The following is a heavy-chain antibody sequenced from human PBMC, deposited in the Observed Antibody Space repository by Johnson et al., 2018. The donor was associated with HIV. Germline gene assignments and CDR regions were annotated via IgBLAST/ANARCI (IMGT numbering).Heavy chain of an antibody. D-gene: IGHD2-21*01. Sequence: QVQLVESGGGLVKPGGSLRLSCAASGFTFSNAWMSWVRQAPGKGLEWVAVVSYDGSNKYYADSVKGRFTISRDNSKNTLYLQMNSLRAEDPAVYYCAKDRVVIAAHDAFDIWGQGTMVTVSS. CDR2: VSYDGSNK. CDR3: AKDRVVIAAHDAFDI. V-gene: IGHV3-30*18. J-gene: IGHJ3*02. CDR1: GFTFSNAW.